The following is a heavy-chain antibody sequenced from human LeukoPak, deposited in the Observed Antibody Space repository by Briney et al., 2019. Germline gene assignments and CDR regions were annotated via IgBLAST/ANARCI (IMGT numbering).Heavy chain of an antibody. V-gene: IGHV3-74*01. CDR1: GFTFSSYW. J-gene: IGHJ4*02. D-gene: IGHD3-10*01. CDR2: IKRDGRST. CDR3: ARGILWFGESTFDY. Sequence: GGSLRLSCAASGFTFSSYWMHWVRQAPGKGLVWVSRIKRDGRSTTYADSVKGRFTISRDNAKNTLYLQMNSLRAEDTAVYYCARGILWFGESTFDYLGQGTLVTVSS.